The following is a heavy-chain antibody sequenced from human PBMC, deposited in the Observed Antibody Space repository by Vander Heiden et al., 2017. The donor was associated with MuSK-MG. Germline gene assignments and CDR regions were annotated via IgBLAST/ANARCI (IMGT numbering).Heavy chain of an antibody. D-gene: IGHD2-2*01. Sequence: EVQLLESGGGLVQPGGSLRLSCAASGFTFSSYAVSGVRQAPGKGLEWVSAISGSGGSTYYADSVKGRFTISRDNSKNTLYLQMNSLRAEDTAVYYCAKPLYCSSTSCYAAAFDIWGQGTMVTVSS. V-gene: IGHV3-23*01. J-gene: IGHJ3*02. CDR2: ISGSGGST. CDR1: GFTFSSYA. CDR3: AKPLYCSSTSCYAAAFDI.